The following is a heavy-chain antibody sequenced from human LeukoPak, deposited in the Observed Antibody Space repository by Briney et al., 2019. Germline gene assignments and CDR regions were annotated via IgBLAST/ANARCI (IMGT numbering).Heavy chain of an antibody. Sequence: PGGSLRLSCAASGFTFSSYWMGWVRQAPGKGLEWVGFIRSKAYGATTEYAASLKDRFTISRDDSKSIAYLQVNSLKTEDTAVYYCTRILLKWELPGSDAFDIWGEGTMVTVSS. J-gene: IGHJ3*02. CDR3: TRILLKWELPGSDAFDI. CDR2: IRSKAYGATT. D-gene: IGHD1-26*01. CDR1: GFTFSSYW. V-gene: IGHV3-49*04.